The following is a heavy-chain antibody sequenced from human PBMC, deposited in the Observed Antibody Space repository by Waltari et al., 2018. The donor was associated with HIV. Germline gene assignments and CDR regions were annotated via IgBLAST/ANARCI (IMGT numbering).Heavy chain of an antibody. CDR2: ISVYNLNT. CDR3: ASGSALLRGVPDYYFEY. J-gene: IGHJ4*02. Sequence: QVQLVQSGAEVKKPGASVKVSCRASGFTFISFGINWVRQAPGQGLEWLGWISVYNLNTNPAQKFQGRVTLPTDTSTTTAYMGLRNLRSDDTAVYYCASGSALLRGVPDYYFEYWGQGTLVTVSS. V-gene: IGHV1-18*01. CDR1: GFTFISFG. D-gene: IGHD3-3*01.